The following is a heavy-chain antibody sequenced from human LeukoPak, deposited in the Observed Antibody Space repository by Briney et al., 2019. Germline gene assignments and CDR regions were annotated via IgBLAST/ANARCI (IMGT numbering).Heavy chain of an antibody. CDR3: ARDRYSSARSYYMDV. Sequence: GGSLRLSCAASGFTFSSSGMHWVRQAPGKGLEWVAVMWYDGANRYYADSVKGRFTISRDNSKNTLFLQMNSLRAEDTAVYYCARDRYSSARSYYMDVWGTGTTVIVSS. J-gene: IGHJ6*03. V-gene: IGHV3-33*01. CDR2: MWYDGANR. D-gene: IGHD6-25*01. CDR1: GFTFSSSG.